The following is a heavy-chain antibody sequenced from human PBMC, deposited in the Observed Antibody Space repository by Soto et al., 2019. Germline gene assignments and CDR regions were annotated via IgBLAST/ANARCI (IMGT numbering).Heavy chain of an antibody. CDR1: GGTFSSYT. V-gene: IGHV1-69*02. Sequence: QVQLVQSGAEVKKPGSSVKVSCKASGGTFSSYTISWVRQAPGQGLEWMGRIIPILGIANYAQQFQGRVTITAYKSPSTAYLELPSLKHEDTAVYYCAIHYYDSSGKDYWGQGTLVTVSS. D-gene: IGHD3-22*01. J-gene: IGHJ4*02. CDR3: AIHYYDSSGKDY. CDR2: IIPILGIA.